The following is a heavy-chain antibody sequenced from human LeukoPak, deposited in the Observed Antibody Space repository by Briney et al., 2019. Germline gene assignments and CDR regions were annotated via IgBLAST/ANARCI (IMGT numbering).Heavy chain of an antibody. J-gene: IGHJ4*02. CDR1: GFTFSSYW. D-gene: IGHD4-23*01. V-gene: IGHV3-23*01. CDR3: AKEKTTVVTPGLDY. CDR2: ISGSGGNT. Sequence: GGSLRLSCAASGFTFSSYWMHWVRQAPGKGLEWVSAISGSGGNTYYVDSVKGRFTISRDNSKNTLYLQMNSLRAEDTAVYYCAKEKTTVVTPGLDYWGQGTLVTVSS.